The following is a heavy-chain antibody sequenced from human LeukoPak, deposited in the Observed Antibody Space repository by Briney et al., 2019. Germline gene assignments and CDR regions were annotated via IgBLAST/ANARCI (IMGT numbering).Heavy chain of an antibody. CDR3: AKAPAIVVVVAATQY. D-gene: IGHD2-15*01. Sequence: GGSLRLSCAASGFTFSSYAMSWVRQAPGKGLEWVSAISGSGGSTYYAGSVKGRFTISRDNSKNTLYLQMNSLRAEDTAVYYCAKAPAIVVVVAATQYWGQGTLVTVSS. CDR2: ISGSGGST. V-gene: IGHV3-23*01. J-gene: IGHJ4*02. CDR1: GFTFSSYA.